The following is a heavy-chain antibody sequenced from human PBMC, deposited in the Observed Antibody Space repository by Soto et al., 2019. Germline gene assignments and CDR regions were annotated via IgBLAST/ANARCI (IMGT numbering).Heavy chain of an antibody. CDR2: IIPIFGTA. CDR1: GGTFSSYG. Sequence: QVQPVQSGAEVKKPGSSVKVSCKASGGTFSSYGISWVRQAPGQGLEWMGGIIPIFGTANYAQKFQGRVTITANESTSTAYMELSSLRSEDTAVYYCAGRRGEYCTNGVCSWFDPWGQGTLVTVSS. CDR3: AGRRGEYCTNGVCSWFDP. D-gene: IGHD2-8*01. V-gene: IGHV1-69*01. J-gene: IGHJ5*02.